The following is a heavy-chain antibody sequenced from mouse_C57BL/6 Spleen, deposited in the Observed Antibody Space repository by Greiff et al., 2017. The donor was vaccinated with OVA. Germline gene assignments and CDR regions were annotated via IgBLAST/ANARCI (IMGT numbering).Heavy chain of an antibody. J-gene: IGHJ4*01. D-gene: IGHD2-4*01. Sequence: EVKLQQSGPELVKPGASVKISCKASGYTFTDYYLNWVKQSHGKSLEWIGDINPNNGGTSYNQKFKGKATLTVDKSSSTAYMELRSLTSEDAAVYYCARKSDYDGYAMDYWGQGTSVTVSS. V-gene: IGHV1-26*01. CDR3: ARKSDYDGYAMDY. CDR1: GYTFTDYY. CDR2: INPNNGGT.